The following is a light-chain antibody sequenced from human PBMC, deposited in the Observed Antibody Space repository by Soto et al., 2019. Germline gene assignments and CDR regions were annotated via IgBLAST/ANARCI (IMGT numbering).Light chain of an antibody. J-gene: IGKJ5*01. CDR2: AAS. CDR3: QQYSNLIT. V-gene: IGKV1-8*01. CDR1: QGISSY. Sequence: AIRMTQSPSSLSASTGDRVTITCRASQGISSYLAWYQQKPGKAPKLLIYAASTLQSGVPSRFSGSGSGTDFTLTISCLQSEDFATYYCQQYSNLITFGQGTRLEIK.